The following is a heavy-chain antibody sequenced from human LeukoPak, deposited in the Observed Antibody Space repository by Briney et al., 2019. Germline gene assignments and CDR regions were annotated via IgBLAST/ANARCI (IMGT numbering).Heavy chain of an antibody. J-gene: IGHJ4*02. CDR2: IYPGDSDT. V-gene: IGHV5-51*01. CDR3: ARREDCSSINCRDY. D-gene: IGHD2-2*01. Sequence: PGGSLRLSCKGSGYSFTSYWIAWVRQMPGKGLEWMGLIYPGDSDTRYSPSFQGQVTISADKSISTAYLQWSSLQASDTAIYYCARREDCSSINCRDYWGQGTLVTVSS. CDR1: GYSFTSYW.